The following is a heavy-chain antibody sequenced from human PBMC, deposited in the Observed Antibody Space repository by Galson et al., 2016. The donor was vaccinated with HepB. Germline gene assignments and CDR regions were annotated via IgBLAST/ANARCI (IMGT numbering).Heavy chain of an antibody. D-gene: IGHD3-3*01. CDR3: AKEWAKDTGRKDY. J-gene: IGHJ4*02. Sequence: SVKVSCKASGYTLSSYTMHWVRQAPGQGLEWMGWINAGDGDTRYSQRFQGRIAIIRDTSANTAYLELTSLTPEDTAVYYCAKEWAKDTGRKDYWGQGTPVTVS. CDR1: GYTLSSYT. V-gene: IGHV1-3*01. CDR2: INAGDGDT.